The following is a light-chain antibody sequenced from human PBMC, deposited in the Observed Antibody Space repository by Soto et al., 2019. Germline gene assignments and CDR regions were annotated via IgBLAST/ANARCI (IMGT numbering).Light chain of an antibody. Sequence: QSVLTQPASVSGSPGQWITISCTGTSSDVGGYNYVSWYHQHPGKAPKLRIYEVSDRPSGVSNLFSGSKSGNTSSLTISGIQAEDEAYYYCSSYTSSSTLVFGTGTKLTVL. J-gene: IGLJ1*01. CDR2: EVS. CDR3: SSYTSSSTLV. CDR1: SSDVGGYNY. V-gene: IGLV2-14*01.